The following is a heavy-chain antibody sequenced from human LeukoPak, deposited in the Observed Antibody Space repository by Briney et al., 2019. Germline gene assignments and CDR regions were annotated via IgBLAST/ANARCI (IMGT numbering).Heavy chain of an antibody. J-gene: IGHJ4*02. CDR1: GGSLTNYY. CDR3: ARLNFRGGEALHFDS. V-gene: IGHV4-4*09. CDR2: IHSDGTT. Sequence: SETLSLTCSVSGGSLTNYYWGWIRQPPGKGLEFIGYIHSDGTTNYDSSLQSRVAISLDTSKIQFPLRLYSVTAADTALYFCARLNFRGGEALHFDSWGQRTLVTVSS. D-gene: IGHD3-16*01.